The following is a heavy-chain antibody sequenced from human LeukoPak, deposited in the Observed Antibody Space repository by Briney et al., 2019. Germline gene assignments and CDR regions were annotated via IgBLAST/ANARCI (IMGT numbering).Heavy chain of an antibody. J-gene: IGHJ4*02. CDR1: GYSSSSGYY. Sequence: SETLSLTCTVSGYSSSSGYYWGWIRQPPGKGLEWIGSIDHSGSTYYNPSLKSRVTISVETSKNQFSLKLSSVPAADTAVYFCARIYGNFQNYCDYWGQGTLVTVSS. D-gene: IGHD1-7*01. CDR3: ARIYGNFQNYCDY. CDR2: IDHSGST. V-gene: IGHV4-38-2*02.